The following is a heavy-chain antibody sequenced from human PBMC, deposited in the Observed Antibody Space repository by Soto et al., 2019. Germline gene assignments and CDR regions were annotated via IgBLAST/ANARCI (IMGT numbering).Heavy chain of an antibody. V-gene: IGHV1-69*02. J-gene: IGHJ3*02. D-gene: IGHD2-21*02. CDR1: GGTFSSYT. CDR2: IIPILGIA. Sequence: SVKVSCKASGGTFSSYTISWVRQAPGQGLEWMGRIIPILGIANYAQKFQGRVTITADKSTSTAYMELSSLRSEDTAVYYCAAAAYCGGDCYAFDIWGQGTMVTVSS. CDR3: AAAAYCGGDCYAFDI.